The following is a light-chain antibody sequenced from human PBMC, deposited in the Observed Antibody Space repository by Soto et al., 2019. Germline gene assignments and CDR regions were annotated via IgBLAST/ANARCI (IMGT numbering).Light chain of an antibody. CDR2: GDS. V-gene: IGLV3-21*02. CDR1: NIVRKS. CDR3: QVWDSNIDVI. J-gene: IGLJ2*01. Sequence: SYVLTQSPSVSVAPGQTARITCGGNNIVRKSVHWYRQKPGQAPVLVVYGDSDRPSGIPERFSGSKSGNTATLTISRVEAGDEADYHCQVWDSNIDVIFGGGTKLTVL.